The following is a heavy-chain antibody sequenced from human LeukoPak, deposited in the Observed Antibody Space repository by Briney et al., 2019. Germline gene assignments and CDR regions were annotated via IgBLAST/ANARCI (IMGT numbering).Heavy chain of an antibody. CDR1: GFTFSSHA. CDR3: AKRLEVVATTIDY. J-gene: IGHJ4*02. V-gene: IGHV3-23*01. Sequence: GGSLRLSCAASGFTFSSHAMNWVRQAPGKGLEWVSGINSGGGSTYYADSVKGRSTISRDNSKNTLYLQMNSLRGEDTAVYYCAKRLEVVATTIDYWGQGTLVTVSS. CDR2: INSGGGST. D-gene: IGHD5-12*01.